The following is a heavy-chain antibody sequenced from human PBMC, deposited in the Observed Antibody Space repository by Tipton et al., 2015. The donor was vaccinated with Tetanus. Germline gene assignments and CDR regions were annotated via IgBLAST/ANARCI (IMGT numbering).Heavy chain of an antibody. CDR2: IKSKTDGGTT. V-gene: IGHV3-15*07. CDR3: TTAGGVRDIVVVVAIEGY. CDR1: GFTFSNAW. D-gene: IGHD2-15*01. J-gene: IGHJ4*02. Sequence: SLRLSCAASGFTFSNAWMNWVRQAPGKGLEWVGRIKSKTDGGTTDYAAPVKGRFTISRDDSKNTLYLRMNSLKTEDTAVYYCTTAGGVRDIVVVVAIEGYWGQGTLVTVSS.